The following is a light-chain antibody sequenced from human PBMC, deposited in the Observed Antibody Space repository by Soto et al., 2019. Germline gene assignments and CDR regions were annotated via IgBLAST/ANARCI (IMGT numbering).Light chain of an antibody. Sequence: DIQMTQSPSSLSASVGDRVTITCRASQSISSYLNWYQQKPGKAPKILIYAASSLQSGVPSRFSGSGSGTDFTLTISSLQPEDFAAYYCQQSYSTPVFGQGTKLE. V-gene: IGKV1-39*01. CDR1: QSISSY. CDR3: QQSYSTPV. J-gene: IGKJ2*01. CDR2: AAS.